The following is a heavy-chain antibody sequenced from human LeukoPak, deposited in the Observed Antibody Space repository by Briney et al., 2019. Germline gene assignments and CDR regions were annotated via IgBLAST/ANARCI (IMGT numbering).Heavy chain of an antibody. Sequence: ASVKVSCKASGYTFTGYYMHWVRQAPGQGPEWMGWINPNSGGTNYAQKFQGRVTMTRDTSISTAYMELRSLRSDDTAVYYCARGRGYYDSSGYYDGDYWGQGTLVTVSS. CDR3: ARGRGYYDSSGYYDGDY. V-gene: IGHV1-2*02. J-gene: IGHJ4*02. D-gene: IGHD3-22*01. CDR1: GYTFTGYY. CDR2: INPNSGGT.